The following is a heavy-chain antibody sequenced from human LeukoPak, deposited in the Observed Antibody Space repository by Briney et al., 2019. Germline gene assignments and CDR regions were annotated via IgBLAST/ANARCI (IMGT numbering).Heavy chain of an antibody. V-gene: IGHV3-30*02. CDR1: GFTFSSYG. D-gene: IGHD3-3*01. Sequence: GGSLRLSCAASGFTFSSYGMHWVRQAPGKGLEWVAFIRYDGSNKYYADPVKGRFTISRDNSKNTLYLQMNSLRAEDTAVYYCAKKSTIFGAAPGYFDYWGQGTLVTVSS. CDR3: AKKSTIFGAAPGYFDY. CDR2: IRYDGSNK. J-gene: IGHJ4*02.